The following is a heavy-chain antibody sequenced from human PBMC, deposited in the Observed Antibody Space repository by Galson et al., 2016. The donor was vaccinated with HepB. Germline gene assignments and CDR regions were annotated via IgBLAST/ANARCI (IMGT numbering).Heavy chain of an antibody. D-gene: IGHD2-15*01. V-gene: IGHV3-53*01. CDR2: IYSGGNT. CDR3: STLTPASPYFDF. J-gene: IGHJ4*02. CDR1: EFTVSNNY. Sequence: SLRLSCAASEFTVSNNYMSWVRQAPGKGLEWVSLIYSGGNTRDADSVKGRFTIPRDNYKNTVYLQMNGLRAEDTAVYYCSTLTPASPYFDFWGQGTLVTVSS.